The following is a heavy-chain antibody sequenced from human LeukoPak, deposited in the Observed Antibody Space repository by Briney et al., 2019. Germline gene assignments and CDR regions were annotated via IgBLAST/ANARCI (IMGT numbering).Heavy chain of an antibody. D-gene: IGHD2-21*02. Sequence: SETLSLTCTVSGDSISSGDYYWSWIRQPPGKGLECIAYIYYSGSTYYNPYLKSRVTISVDTSKNQLSLKLSSVTAADTAVYYCARVSRDFEPKNAFDIWGQGTMVTVSS. J-gene: IGHJ3*02. CDR1: GDSISSGDYY. CDR2: IYYSGST. CDR3: ARVSRDFEPKNAFDI. V-gene: IGHV4-30-4*08.